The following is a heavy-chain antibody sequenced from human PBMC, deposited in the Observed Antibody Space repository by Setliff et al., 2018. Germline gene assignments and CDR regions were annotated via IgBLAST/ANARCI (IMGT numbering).Heavy chain of an antibody. CDR3: ARVAYGLEYFQH. Sequence: ASVKVSCKASGYPFIGYFMHWVRQAPGQGLEWMGWINPKTGDTLYAPKFQGRVTMTRDRSSNTAYMDLSRLTSDDTAVYYCARVAYGLEYFQHWGQGTLVTVSS. V-gene: IGHV1-2*02. CDR2: INPKTGDT. J-gene: IGHJ1*01. D-gene: IGHD4-17*01. CDR1: GYPFIGYF.